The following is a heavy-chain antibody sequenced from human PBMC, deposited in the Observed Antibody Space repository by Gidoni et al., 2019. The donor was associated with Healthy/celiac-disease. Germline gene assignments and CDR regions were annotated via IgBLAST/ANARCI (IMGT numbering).Heavy chain of an antibody. Sequence: QVQLQPWGAGLLKPSETLSLTCAVYGTSFSDSHWSWIRQPPGKGLEWIGEINHSGSTNYNPSLKSRVTISVDTSKNQFSLKLSSVTAADTAVYYCARGGRYCSGGSCYSTGDFDYWGQGTLVTVSS. V-gene: IGHV4-34*01. CDR2: INHSGST. D-gene: IGHD2-15*01. CDR1: GTSFSDSH. CDR3: ARGGRYCSGGSCYSTGDFDY. J-gene: IGHJ4*02.